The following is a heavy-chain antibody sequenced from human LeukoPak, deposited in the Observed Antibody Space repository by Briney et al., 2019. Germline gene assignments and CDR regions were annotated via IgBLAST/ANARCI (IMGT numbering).Heavy chain of an antibody. J-gene: IGHJ5*02. CDR2: IKQDGSEK. V-gene: IGHV3-7*01. CDR3: ARERYNWNDVGWFDP. CDR1: GFTFSNYW. Sequence: GGSLRLSCAASGFTFSNYWMTWVRQAPGKGLEWLPNIKQDGSEKYYVDSVKGRFTISRDNAKNSLYLQMNSLRAEDTAVYYCARERYNWNDVGWFDPWGQGTLVTVSS. D-gene: IGHD1-1*01.